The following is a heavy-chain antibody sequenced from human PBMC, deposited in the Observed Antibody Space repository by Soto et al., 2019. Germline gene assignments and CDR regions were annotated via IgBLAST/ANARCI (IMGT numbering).Heavy chain of an antibody. CDR1: GYSLTSYW. D-gene: IGHD1-1*01. CDR2: IYPGDSDT. CDR3: ARHGKLSLMTNYCDS. Sequence: VESLNISFKGSGYSLTSYWIAWVRQMPGKGLECMGIIYPGDSDTRYSPSFQGQVTISVDKSINTAYLQWSSLRASDTAIYYCARHGKLSLMTNYCDSWGQGALVTVSS. J-gene: IGHJ4*02. V-gene: IGHV5-51*01.